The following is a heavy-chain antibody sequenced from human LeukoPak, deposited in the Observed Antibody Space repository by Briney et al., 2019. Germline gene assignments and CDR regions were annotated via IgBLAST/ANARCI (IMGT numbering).Heavy chain of an antibody. J-gene: IGHJ4*02. D-gene: IGHD3-3*01. CDR3: ASSHSRFLEWLIDYFDY. CDR1: GGTFSSYA. CDR2: IIPILGIA. V-gene: IGHV1-69*04. Sequence: ASVKVSCKAPGGTFSSYAISWVRQAPGQGLEWMGRIIPILGIANYAQKFQGRVTITADKSTSTAYMELSSLRSEDTAVYYCASSHSRFLEWLIDYFDYWGQGTLVTVSS.